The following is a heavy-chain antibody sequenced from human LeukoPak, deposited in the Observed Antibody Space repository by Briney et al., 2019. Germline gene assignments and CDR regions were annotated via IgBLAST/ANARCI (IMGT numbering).Heavy chain of an antibody. CDR2: INHSGST. CDR3: ARGGVIARATIGRSFDY. D-gene: IGHD5-24*01. Sequence: PSETLSLTCAVYGGSFSGYYWSWIRQPPGKGLEWIGEINHSGSTNYNPSLKSRVTKSVDTSKNQFSLKLDSVTAADKAWYYRARGGVIARATIGRSFDYWGQGTLVTVSS. CDR1: GGSFSGYY. V-gene: IGHV4-34*01. J-gene: IGHJ4*02.